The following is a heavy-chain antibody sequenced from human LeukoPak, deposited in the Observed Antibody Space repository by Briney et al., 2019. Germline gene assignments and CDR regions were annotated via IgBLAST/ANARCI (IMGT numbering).Heavy chain of an antibody. CDR1: GFIVSSKY. D-gene: IGHD3-10*01. V-gene: IGHV3-53*01. CDR3: ATDYGSGAYYTLDY. Sequence: GGSPRLSCAASGFIVSSKYMSWVRQAPGMGLEWVSIIYSGGRTYYSDSVKGRFTISRDNSKNTLYLQMNSLRAEDTAVYYCATDYGSGAYYTLDYWGQGTLVTVSS. CDR2: IYSGGRT. J-gene: IGHJ4*02.